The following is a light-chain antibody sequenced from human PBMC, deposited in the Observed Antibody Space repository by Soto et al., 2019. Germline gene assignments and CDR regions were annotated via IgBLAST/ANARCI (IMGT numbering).Light chain of an antibody. V-gene: IGKV1-5*01. CDR1: QSASKS. CDR3: QYYNTYSWT. Sequence: DIQMTQSPSTVSASVGDRVTITCRASQSASKSLYLAWYQQKPGKAPNLLIFGTSTLQSGVPLRFRGSGTGTEFTLTISSLQPDDFATYYCQYYNTYSWTFGQGTRVEVK. J-gene: IGKJ1*01. CDR2: GTS.